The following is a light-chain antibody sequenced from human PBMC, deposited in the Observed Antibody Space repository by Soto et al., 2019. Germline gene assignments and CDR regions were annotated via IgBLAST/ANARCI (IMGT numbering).Light chain of an antibody. Sequence: QSVLTQPPSASGTPGQRVTISCSGSRSNIGNNAVSWYQQLPGTAPKLLIYNNNQRPSGVPDRFSGSKSVTSASLAISGLQSEDEADYYGAAWDDSLNARGVFGGGTKLTVL. CDR3: AAWDDSLNARGV. V-gene: IGLV1-44*01. J-gene: IGLJ3*02. CDR2: NNN. CDR1: RSNIGNNA.